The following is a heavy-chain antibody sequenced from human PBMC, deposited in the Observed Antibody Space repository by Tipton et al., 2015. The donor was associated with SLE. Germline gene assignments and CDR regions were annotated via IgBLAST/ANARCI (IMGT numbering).Heavy chain of an antibody. CDR2: IYHSGST. D-gene: IGHD3-22*01. CDR1: GYSISSGYY. Sequence: TLSLTCTVSGYSISSGYYWGWIRQPPGKGLEWIGSIYHSGSTYYNTSLKSRVTISVDTSKNQFSLKLSSVTAADTAVYYCARDLGVAWLLLTYFDYWGQGTLVTVSS. V-gene: IGHV4-38-2*02. J-gene: IGHJ4*02. CDR3: ARDLGVAWLLLTYFDY.